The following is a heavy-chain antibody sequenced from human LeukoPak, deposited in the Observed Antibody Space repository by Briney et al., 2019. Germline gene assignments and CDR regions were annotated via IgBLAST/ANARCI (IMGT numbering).Heavy chain of an antibody. CDR3: AREESDWFDP. CDR2: VYYSGST. V-gene: IGHV4-59*01. J-gene: IGHJ5*02. Sequence: SETLSLTCTVSGGSISSYYWGWIRQPPGKGLEWIGYVYYSGSTNYNPSLKSRVTISVDTSKNQFSLKLSSVTAADTAVYYCAREESDWFDPWGQGTLVTVSS. CDR1: GGSISSYY.